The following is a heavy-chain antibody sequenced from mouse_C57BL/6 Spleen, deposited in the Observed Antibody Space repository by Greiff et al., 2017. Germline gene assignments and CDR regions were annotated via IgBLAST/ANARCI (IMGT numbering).Heavy chain of an antibody. CDR1: GYSFTGYY. Sequence: EVHLVESGPELVKPGASVKISCKASGYSFTGYYMNWVKQSPEKSLEWIGEINPSTGGTTYNQKFKAKATLTVDKSSSTAYMQLKSLTSEDSAVYYCARSYYDAMDYWGQGTSVTVSS. V-gene: IGHV1-42*01. CDR3: ARSYYDAMDY. J-gene: IGHJ4*01. CDR2: INPSTGGT.